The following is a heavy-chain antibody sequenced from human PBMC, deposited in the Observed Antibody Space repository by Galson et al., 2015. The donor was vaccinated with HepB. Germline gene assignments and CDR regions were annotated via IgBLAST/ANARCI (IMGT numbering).Heavy chain of an antibody. CDR3: ARGKSAAVLLWFRPPTWFDP. Sequence: SVKVSCKASGYTFTSYYMHWVRQAPGQGLEWMGIINPSGGSTSYAQKFQGRVTMTRDTSTSTVYMELSSLRSEDTAVYYCARGKSAAVLLWFRPPTWFDPWGQGTLVTVSS. V-gene: IGHV1-46*03. CDR2: INPSGGST. CDR1: GYTFTSYY. J-gene: IGHJ5*02. D-gene: IGHD3-10*01.